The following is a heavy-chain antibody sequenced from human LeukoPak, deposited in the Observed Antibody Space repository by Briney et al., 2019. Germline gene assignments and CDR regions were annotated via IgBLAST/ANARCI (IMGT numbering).Heavy chain of an antibody. CDR3: ARDSAPYSFGGVIAY. CDR2: ISSSSSYI. V-gene: IGHV3-21*01. CDR1: GFTFSSYS. D-gene: IGHD3-16*02. J-gene: IGHJ4*02. Sequence: PGGSLRLSCAASGFTFSSYSMSWVRQAPGKGLEWVSSISSSSSYIYYADSVKGRFTISRDNAKNSLYLQMNSLRAEDTAVYYCARDSAPYSFGGVIAYWGQGTLVTVSS.